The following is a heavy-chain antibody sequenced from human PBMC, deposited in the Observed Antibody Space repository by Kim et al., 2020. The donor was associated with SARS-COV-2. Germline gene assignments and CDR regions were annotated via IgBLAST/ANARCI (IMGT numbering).Heavy chain of an antibody. CDR1: GFTIITKY. Sequence: GGSLRHSCVASGFTIITKYLNWVRQAPGRGLEWVSVLYSGGTTYYSSSVKGRFTLSRDISKNTLYLQMDSLRVEDTAVYYCARAGSSGGFDFWGQGTLVTVSS. D-gene: IGHD2-15*01. V-gene: IGHV3-66*01. CDR3: ARAGSSGGFDF. J-gene: IGHJ4*02. CDR2: LYSGGTT.